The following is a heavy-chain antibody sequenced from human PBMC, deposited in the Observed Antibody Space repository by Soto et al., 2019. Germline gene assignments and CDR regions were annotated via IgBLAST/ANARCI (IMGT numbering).Heavy chain of an antibody. V-gene: IGHV2-26*01. J-gene: IGHJ5*02. Sequence: QVTLKESGPVLVKPTETLTLTCTVSGFSLSNSTMGVSWIRQPPGKALEWLAHIFSNDERFYSTPLKSRLTISKDTSKRQVVLTMTNMDPVDTATYYCARIQALIGAAGSHNWFDTWGQGTLVTVSS. D-gene: IGHD6-13*01. CDR2: IFSNDER. CDR1: GFSLSNSTMG. CDR3: ARIQALIGAAGSHNWFDT.